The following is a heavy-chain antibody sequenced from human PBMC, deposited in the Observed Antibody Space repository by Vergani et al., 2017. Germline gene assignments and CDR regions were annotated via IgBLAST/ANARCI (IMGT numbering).Heavy chain of an antibody. Sequence: EVQLLESGGGLVQPGGSLRLSCAASGFTFSSYAMSWVRQAPGKGLEWVSAISGSGGSTYYADSVKGRFTISMDNTKNTLYLQKNSLRAWDTAAYYCANLGVDQWLYWGQGTLVTVSS. V-gene: IGHV3-23*01. CDR3: ANLGVDQWLY. J-gene: IGHJ4*02. CDR2: ISGSGGST. CDR1: GFTFSSYA. D-gene: IGHD6-19*01.